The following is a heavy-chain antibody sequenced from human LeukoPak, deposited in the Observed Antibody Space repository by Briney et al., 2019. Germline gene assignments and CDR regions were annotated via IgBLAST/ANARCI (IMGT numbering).Heavy chain of an antibody. CDR3: AKKRTPVAGTNYFDY. D-gene: IGHD6-19*01. CDR2: VSAGGDNT. CDR1: GFTFSSYA. J-gene: IGHJ4*02. V-gene: IGHV3-23*01. Sequence: GGSLRLSCAASGFTFSSYAMSWVRQAPGKGLEWVSAVSAGGDNTYYAESVKGRFTISRDNSTNTVYLQMTSVTAEDTARYYCAKKRTPVAGTNYFDYWGQGILVTVSS.